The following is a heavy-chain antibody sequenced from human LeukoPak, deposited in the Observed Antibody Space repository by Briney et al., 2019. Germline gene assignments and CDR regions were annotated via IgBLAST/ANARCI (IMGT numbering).Heavy chain of an antibody. V-gene: IGHV4-34*01. CDR3: ARGISTVVTHTFDY. CDR1: GGSFSGYY. CDR2: INHSGST. J-gene: IGHJ4*02. D-gene: IGHD4-23*01. Sequence: SETLSLTCAVYGGSFSGYYWSWIRQPPGKGLEWIGEINHSGSTNYNPSLKSRVTISGDTSKNQFSLKLSSVTAADTAVYFCARGISTVVTHTFDYWGQGTLVTVSS.